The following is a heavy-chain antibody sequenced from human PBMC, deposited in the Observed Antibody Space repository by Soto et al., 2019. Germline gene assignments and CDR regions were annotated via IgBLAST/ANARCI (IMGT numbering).Heavy chain of an antibody. V-gene: IGHV4-61*01. CDR3: VMESGRDYYYFFVMDI. Sequence: QVQLQESGPGLVRPSETLSLTCTVSGGSVSSGSYYWSWIRQPPGKGLEWIGYIHYSGSTNYNPSLMSRVTISVDTSKYQSAVKLSSVTAAATAVYYCVMESGRDYYYFFVMDICCQRTTGTVSS. CDR2: IHYSGST. CDR1: GGSVSSGSYY. J-gene: IGHJ6*02. D-gene: IGHD3-3*01.